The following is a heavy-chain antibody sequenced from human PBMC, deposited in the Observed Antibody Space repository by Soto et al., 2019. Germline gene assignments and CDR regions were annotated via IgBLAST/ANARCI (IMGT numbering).Heavy chain of an antibody. CDR3: AEGTIAAAGTTFDY. Sequence: GGSLRLSSAVSGFTISSHGMHWIRQAPGKWLEWVAVISSDGSNKYYADYVKGRVIITRDNSKTTQYLQMNSLSAEVTAVYYCAEGTIAAAGTTFDYWGQGTLVTVSS. CDR1: GFTISSHG. CDR2: ISSDGSNK. J-gene: IGHJ4*02. V-gene: IGHV3-30*18. D-gene: IGHD6-13*01.